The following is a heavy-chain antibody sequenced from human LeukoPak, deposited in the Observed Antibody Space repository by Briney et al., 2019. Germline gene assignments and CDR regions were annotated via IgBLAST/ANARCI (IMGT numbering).Heavy chain of an antibody. J-gene: IGHJ4*02. CDR2: IDYDGRGK. CDR1: GFNFKSFG. D-gene: IGHD2-2*02. V-gene: IGHV3-7*01. CDR3: AKYPRTFDF. Sequence: GGSLRLSCAASGFNFKSFGMRWVRKVPTKGLEWVATIDYDGRGKYYVDSVKGRFTISRDNVKNSLYLEMNSLRAEDTAIYFCAKYPRTFDFWGQGILVTVSS.